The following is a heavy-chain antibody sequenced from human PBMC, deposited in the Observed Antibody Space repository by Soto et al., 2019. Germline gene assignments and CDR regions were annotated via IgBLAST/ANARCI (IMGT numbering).Heavy chain of an antibody. CDR1: GFTFSSYG. Sequence: ESGGGVVQPGRSLRLSCAASGFTFSSYGMHWVRQAPGKGLEWVAVIWYDESNKYYADSVKGRFTISRDNSKNTLYLQMNSLRAEDTAVYYCARDLVVTGRNNIPHYWGQGTLVTVSS. J-gene: IGHJ4*02. CDR2: IWYDESNK. CDR3: ARDLVVTGRNNIPHY. D-gene: IGHD2-21*02. V-gene: IGHV3-33*01.